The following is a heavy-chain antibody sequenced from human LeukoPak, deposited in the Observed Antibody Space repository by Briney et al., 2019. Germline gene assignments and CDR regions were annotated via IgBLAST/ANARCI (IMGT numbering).Heavy chain of an antibody. V-gene: IGHV1-69*05. CDR1: GGTFSSYA. J-gene: IGHJ6*03. CDR2: NIPIFGTA. CDR3: ARENGGIAAAGTDYYYMDV. Sequence: SVKVSCKASGGTFSSYAISWVRQAPGQGLEWMGRNIPIFGTANYAQKFQGRVTITTDESTSTAYMELSSLRSEDTAVYYCARENGGIAAAGTDYYYMDVWGKGTTVTVSS. D-gene: IGHD6-13*01.